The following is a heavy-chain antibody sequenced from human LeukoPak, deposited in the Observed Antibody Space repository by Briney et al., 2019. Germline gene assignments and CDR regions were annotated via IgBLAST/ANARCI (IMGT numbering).Heavy chain of an antibody. CDR3: ARKTPGTHPFDS. D-gene: IGHD6-13*01. CDR1: GFTFSTSA. J-gene: IGHJ4*02. CDR2: SGIAGDT. Sequence: GGSLRLSCAASGFTFSTSAMNWVRQAPGTGLEWVSSSGIAGDTYYADSVKGRFSTSRDNSKNMLYLQMTSLRAEDTAVYYCARKTPGTHPFDSWGQGTLVTVSP. V-gene: IGHV3-23*01.